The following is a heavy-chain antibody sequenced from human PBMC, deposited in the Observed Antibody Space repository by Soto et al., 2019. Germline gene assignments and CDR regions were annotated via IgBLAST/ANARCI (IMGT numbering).Heavy chain of an antibody. CDR3: ARRDIHSYGYYYGMDV. Sequence: ASVKVSCKASGYTFTSYYMHWVRQAPGQGLEWMGIINPSGGSTSYAQKFQGRVTMTRDTSTSTVYMELSSLRSEDAAVYYCARRDIHSYGYYYGMDVSGQATTVTVSS. CDR2: INPSGGST. J-gene: IGHJ6*02. D-gene: IGHD5-18*01. CDR1: GYTFTSYY. V-gene: IGHV1-46*01.